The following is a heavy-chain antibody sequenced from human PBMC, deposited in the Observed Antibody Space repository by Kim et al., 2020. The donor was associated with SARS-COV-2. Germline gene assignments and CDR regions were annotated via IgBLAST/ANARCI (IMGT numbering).Heavy chain of an antibody. V-gene: IGHV3-49*03. CDR1: GFTFGDYA. CDR3: TRDPYSSSWYVVGAFGI. Sequence: GGSLRLSCTASGFTFGDYAMSWFRQAPGKGLEWVGFIRSKAYGGTTEYAASVKGRFTISRDDSKSIAYLQMNSLKTEDTAVYYCTRDPYSSSWYVVGAFGIRGQGTMGTVSS. CDR2: IRSKAYGGTT. D-gene: IGHD6-13*01. J-gene: IGHJ3*02.